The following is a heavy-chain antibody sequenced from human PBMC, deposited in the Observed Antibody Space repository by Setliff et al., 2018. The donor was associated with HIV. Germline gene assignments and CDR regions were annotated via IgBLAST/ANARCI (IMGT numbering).Heavy chain of an antibody. V-gene: IGHV4-59*01. CDR2: VYYTGST. J-gene: IGHJ4*02. CDR3: ARADYESGTYYFDY. D-gene: IGHD3-22*01. Sequence: LSLTCTVSGASISDYYWSWVRQPPGKGLEWIGYVYYTGSTSFNPSLNSRLSMSVDTSKKNFSMRLSSVTAADTAIYYCARADYESGTYYFDYWGRGTLVTVSS. CDR1: GASISDYY.